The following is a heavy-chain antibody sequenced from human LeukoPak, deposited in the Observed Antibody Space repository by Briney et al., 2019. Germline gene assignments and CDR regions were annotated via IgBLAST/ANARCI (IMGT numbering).Heavy chain of an antibody. V-gene: IGHV3-7*01. CDR1: GFTFNRCW. CDR2: INPDGRDA. Sequence: GGSLRLSCVVSGFTFNRCWMNWVRQAPGKGLEWVAHINPDGRDAYYVDSVKGRFTISRDNAQNSMYLQVNSLRVEDTAVYYCTSWGDTTAEYFQRWGQGTLVTVSS. J-gene: IGHJ1*01. D-gene: IGHD2-21*02. CDR3: TSWGDTTAEYFQR.